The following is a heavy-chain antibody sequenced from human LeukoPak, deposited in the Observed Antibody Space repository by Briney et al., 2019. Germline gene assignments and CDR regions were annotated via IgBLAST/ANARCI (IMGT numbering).Heavy chain of an antibody. Sequence: HWASVKVSCTASGVTFSSYAISWVRQAPGPGLEWMGGIIPIFGTANYAQKFQGRVTITADESTSTAYMELSSLRSDDTAVYYGGSLDYGGNSGAACWGQGTLVTVSS. J-gene: IGHJ4*02. CDR1: GVTFSSYA. V-gene: IGHV1-69*13. CDR2: IIPIFGTA. D-gene: IGHD4-23*01. CDR3: GSLDYGGNSGAAC.